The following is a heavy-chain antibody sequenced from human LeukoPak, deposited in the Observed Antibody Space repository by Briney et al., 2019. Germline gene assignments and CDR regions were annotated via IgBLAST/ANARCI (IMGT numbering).Heavy chain of an antibody. CDR1: GFTFSSYS. CDR3: ARTGGSYYGYFDY. CDR2: ISSSSSYI. D-gene: IGHD3-10*01. Sequence: GGSLRLSCAASGFTFSSYSMIWVRQAPGKGLEWVSSISSSSSYIYYADSVKGRFTISRDNAKNSLYLQMNSLRAEDTAVYYCARTGGSYYGYFDYWGQGTLVTVSS. J-gene: IGHJ4*02. V-gene: IGHV3-21*01.